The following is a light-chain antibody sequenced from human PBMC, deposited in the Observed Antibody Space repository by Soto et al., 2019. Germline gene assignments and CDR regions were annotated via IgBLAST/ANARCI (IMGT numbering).Light chain of an antibody. CDR1: QSVSSSY. Sequence: EIVLTQSPGTLSLSPGERATLSCRASQSVSSSYLAWYQQKPGQAPRLLIYGASSRVTGIPDRFSGSGSGTDFTLTISRLEPEDFAVQYCQQYGSSPPWFTFGPGTKVDIK. J-gene: IGKJ3*01. CDR3: QQYGSSPPWFT. V-gene: IGKV3-20*01. CDR2: GAS.